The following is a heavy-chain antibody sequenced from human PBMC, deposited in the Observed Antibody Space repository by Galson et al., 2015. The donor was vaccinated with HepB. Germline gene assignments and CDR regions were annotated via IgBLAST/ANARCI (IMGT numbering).Heavy chain of an antibody. V-gene: IGHV1-58*02. J-gene: IGHJ4*02. CDR1: GFTFTSSA. Sequence: SVKVSCKASGFTFTSSAMQWVRQARGQRLEWIGWIVVGSGNTNYAQKFQERVTITRDMSTSTAYMELSSLRSEDTAVYYCAAVIDSGSPVDYWGQGTLVTVSS. D-gene: IGHD1-26*01. CDR3: AAVIDSGSPVDY. CDR2: IVVGSGNT.